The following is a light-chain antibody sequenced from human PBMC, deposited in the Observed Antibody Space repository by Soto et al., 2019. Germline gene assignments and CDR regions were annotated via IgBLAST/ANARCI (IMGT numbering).Light chain of an antibody. CDR3: QQYYTTPLT. CDR1: QSVLYSSNHQNY. CDR2: WAS. Sequence: DIVMTQSPDSLAVSLGERATINCKSSQSVLYSSNHQNYLAWYQQKPGQPPQLLIYWASTRESGVPDRFSGSGSGRDFTLTISSLQAEDVAVYYCQQYYTTPLTFGGGTKVEIK. V-gene: IGKV4-1*01. J-gene: IGKJ4*01.